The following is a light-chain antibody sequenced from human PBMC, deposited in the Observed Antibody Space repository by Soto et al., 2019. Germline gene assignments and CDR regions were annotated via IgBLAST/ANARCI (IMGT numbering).Light chain of an antibody. Sequence: QSALTQPASVSGSPGQSITISCTGTNSDVGYFNYVSWYQQNPGEAPKLMIYDVSNRPSGVSNRFSGSKSGNTASLTISGLRAEDEAIYFCSSYARNRDVLFGGGTKLTVL. CDR1: NSDVGYFNY. CDR2: DVS. V-gene: IGLV2-14*01. J-gene: IGLJ3*02. CDR3: SSYARNRDVL.